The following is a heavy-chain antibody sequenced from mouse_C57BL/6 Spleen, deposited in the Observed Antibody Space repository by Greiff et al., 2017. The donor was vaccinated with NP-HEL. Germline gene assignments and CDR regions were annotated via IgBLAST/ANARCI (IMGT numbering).Heavy chain of an antibody. V-gene: IGHV1-82*01. D-gene: IGHD1-1*01. CDR2: IYPGDGDT. Sequence: QVHVKQSGPELVKPGASVKISCKASGYAFSSSWMNWVKQRPGKGLEWIGRIYPGDGDTNYNGKFKGKATLTADKSSSTAYMQLSSLTSEDSAVYFCAREETYYYGSSHYWGQGTTLTVSS. CDR3: AREETYYYGSSHY. CDR1: GYAFSSSW. J-gene: IGHJ2*01.